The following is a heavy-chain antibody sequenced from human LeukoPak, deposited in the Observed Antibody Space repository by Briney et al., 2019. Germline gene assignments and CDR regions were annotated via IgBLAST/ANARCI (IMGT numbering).Heavy chain of an antibody. Sequence: GGSLRLSCAASGFTFSSYSMNWVRQAPGKGLEWVSSIRSSSSYIYYADSVKGRFTISRDNAKNSLYLQMNSLRADDTAVYYCARDTVARGYYYYYGMDVWGQGTTVTVSS. D-gene: IGHD4-23*01. CDR1: GFTFSSYS. CDR3: ARDTVARGYYYYYGMDV. CDR2: IRSSSSYI. J-gene: IGHJ6*02. V-gene: IGHV3-21*01.